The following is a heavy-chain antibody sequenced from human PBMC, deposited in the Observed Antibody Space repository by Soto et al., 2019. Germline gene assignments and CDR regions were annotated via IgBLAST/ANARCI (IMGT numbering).Heavy chain of an antibody. V-gene: IGHV4-39*01. CDR2: IYYSGST. CDR3: ARLHTTVVTPGFAWFDP. D-gene: IGHD4-17*01. Sequence: SETLSLTCTVSGGSISSSSYYWGWIRQPPGKGLEWIGSIYYSGSTYYNPSLKSRVTISVDTSKNQFSLKLSSVTAADTAVYYCARLHTTVVTPGFAWFDPWGQGTLVTVSS. J-gene: IGHJ5*02. CDR1: GGSISSSSYY.